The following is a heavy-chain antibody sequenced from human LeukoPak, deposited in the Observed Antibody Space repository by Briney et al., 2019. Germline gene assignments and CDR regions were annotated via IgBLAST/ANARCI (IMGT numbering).Heavy chain of an antibody. J-gene: IGHJ4*02. Sequence: SETLSLTCTVSGGSISSYYWSWIRQPPGKGLEWIGYIYYSGSTNYNPSLKSRVTISVDTSKNQFSLKLSSETAADTAVYYCARDDPSFGVVDYWGQGTLVTVSS. CDR2: IYYSGST. D-gene: IGHD3-3*01. V-gene: IGHV4-59*01. CDR1: GGSISSYY. CDR3: ARDDPSFGVVDY.